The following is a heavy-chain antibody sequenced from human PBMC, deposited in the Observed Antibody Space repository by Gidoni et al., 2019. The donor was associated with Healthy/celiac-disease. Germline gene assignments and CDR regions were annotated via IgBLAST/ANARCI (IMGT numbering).Heavy chain of an antibody. CDR1: GFTFSSYS. V-gene: IGHV3-21*01. CDR3: ARDRDSSGYFHY. CDR2: ISSSSSYI. J-gene: IGHJ4*02. D-gene: IGHD3-22*01. Sequence: EVQLVESGGGLVKPGGSLRLSCAASGFTFSSYSMNWVRQAPGKGLEWVSSISSSSSYIYYADSVKGRFTISRDNAKNSLYLQMNSLRAEDTAVYYCARDRDSSGYFHYWGQGTLVTVSS.